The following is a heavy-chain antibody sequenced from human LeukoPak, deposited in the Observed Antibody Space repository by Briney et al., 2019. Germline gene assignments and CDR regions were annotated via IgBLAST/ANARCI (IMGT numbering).Heavy chain of an antibody. CDR3: ATAPRLSAYPLY. CDR1: GFTFSSYA. CDR2: ISGSGGST. J-gene: IGHJ4*02. V-gene: IGHV3-23*01. Sequence: GGSLRLSCAASGFTFSSYAMSWVRQAPGKGLEWVSSISGSGGSTYYADSVKGRFTISRDNSKNTLYLQINSLRAEDMAIYYCATAPRLSAYPLYWGQGTLVTVCS. D-gene: IGHD3-16*01.